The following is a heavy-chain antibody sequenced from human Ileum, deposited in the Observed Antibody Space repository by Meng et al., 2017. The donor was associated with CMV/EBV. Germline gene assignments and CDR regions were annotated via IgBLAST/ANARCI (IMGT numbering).Heavy chain of an antibody. CDR1: GFTFSSYA. V-gene: IGHV3-30*04. CDR3: ARCLPAPQYCSRISCPGAYYYYYGMDV. D-gene: IGHD2-2*01. CDR2: ISYDGINK. J-gene: IGHJ6*02. Sequence: GGSLRLSWAASGFTFSSYAMHWVRQAPGKGLEGVAVISYDGINKYYADSVKGRLTSSRDNSKNTMYLQMNSLRDEDTAVYYCARCLPAPQYCSRISCPGAYYYYYGMDVWGQGTTVTVSS.